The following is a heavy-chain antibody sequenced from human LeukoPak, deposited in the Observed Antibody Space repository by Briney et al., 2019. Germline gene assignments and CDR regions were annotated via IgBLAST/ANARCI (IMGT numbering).Heavy chain of an antibody. Sequence: SVKVSCKASGGTFSGYAISWVRQAPGQGLEWMGRIIPILGITNYAQKFQGRVTITADKSTSTAYMELSSLRSEDTAVYYCARAHYDILTGYYKDWFDSWGQGTRVTVSS. CDR2: IIPILGIT. CDR3: ARAHYDILTGYYKDWFDS. CDR1: GGTFSGYA. V-gene: IGHV1-69*04. D-gene: IGHD3-9*01. J-gene: IGHJ5*01.